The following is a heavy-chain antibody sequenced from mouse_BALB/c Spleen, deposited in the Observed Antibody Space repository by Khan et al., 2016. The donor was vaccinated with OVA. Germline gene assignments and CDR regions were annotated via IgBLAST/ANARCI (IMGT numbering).Heavy chain of an antibody. CDR1: GYTFITYW. CDR2: INPTTGYT. Sequence: QVQLQQSGATLAKPGASVKMSCKASGYTFITYWILWVKQRPGQGLEWIGYINPTTGYTDYNQKFKDKATLTADKSSSTAYMQLSSLTSEDSAVYYGTRDRIDYWGQGTTLTVSS. V-gene: IGHV1-7*01. J-gene: IGHJ2*01. CDR3: TRDRIDY.